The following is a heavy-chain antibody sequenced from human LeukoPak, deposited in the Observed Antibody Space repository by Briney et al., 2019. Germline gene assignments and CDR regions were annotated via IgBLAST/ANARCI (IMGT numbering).Heavy chain of an antibody. CDR2: IYHSGST. CDR3: ASGSTLIGYGMDV. J-gene: IGHJ6*02. Sequence: ASETLSLTCAVSGGSISSGGYSWSWIRQPPGKGLEWIGYIYHSGSTYYNPSLKSRVTISVDRSKNQFSLKLSSVTAADTAVYFCASGSTLIGYGMDVWGQGTTVTVSS. CDR1: GGSISSGGYS. V-gene: IGHV4-30-2*01. D-gene: IGHD6-25*01.